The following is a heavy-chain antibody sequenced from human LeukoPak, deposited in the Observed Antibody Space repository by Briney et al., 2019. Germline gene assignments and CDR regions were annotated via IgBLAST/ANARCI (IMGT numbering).Heavy chain of an antibody. CDR3: ARARGSGSYTGFDY. J-gene: IGHJ4*02. CDR2: INWNGGST. Sequence: AGGSLRLSCAASGFTFDDYCMSWVRQAPGKGLEWVSGINWNGGSTGYADSVKGRFTISRDNAKNSLYLQMNSLRAEDTALYYCARARGSGSYTGFDYWGQGTLVTVSS. D-gene: IGHD1-26*01. CDR1: GFTFDDYC. V-gene: IGHV3-20*04.